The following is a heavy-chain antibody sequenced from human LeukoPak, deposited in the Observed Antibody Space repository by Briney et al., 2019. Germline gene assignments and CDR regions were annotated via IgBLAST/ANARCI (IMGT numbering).Heavy chain of an antibody. CDR1: GFTFSTYW. Sequence: PGGSLRLSCAASGFTFSTYWMNRVRQAPGKGLEWVANIKHDGSDKYYVDSVKGRFTISRDNAENSLYLQMNSLTAEDTAVYYCARATSLDYWGQGTLVTVSS. V-gene: IGHV3-7*04. CDR3: ARATSLDY. CDR2: IKHDGSDK. J-gene: IGHJ4*02.